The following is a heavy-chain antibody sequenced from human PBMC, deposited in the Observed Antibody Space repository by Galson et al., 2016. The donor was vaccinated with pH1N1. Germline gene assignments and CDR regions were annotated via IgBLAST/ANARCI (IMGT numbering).Heavy chain of an antibody. CDR2: ISRSGSTI. CDR3: ARPAEQQWLVILPFGY. V-gene: IGHV3-48*03. J-gene: IGHJ4*02. D-gene: IGHD6-19*01. CDR1: GFSFNHYW. Sequence: SLRLSCAASGFSFNHYWMNWVRQAPGKGLEWVSHISRSGSTIHYADSVKGRFTVSRDNAKNSLYLQINSLRAKDTAVYYCARPAEQQWLVILPFGYWGQGILVTVST.